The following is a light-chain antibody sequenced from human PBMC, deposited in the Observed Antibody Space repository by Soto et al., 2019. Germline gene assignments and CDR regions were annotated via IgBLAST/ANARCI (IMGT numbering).Light chain of an antibody. CDR2: DAS. CDR3: QQYGSSPIT. V-gene: IGKV3D-20*01. CDR1: ESVSDSY. Sequence: EIVLTQSPATMSLSPGERATLSCGASESVSDSYVAWYQLKGGLAPRLLIHDASTRASGIPDRFSGSKSGTDFTLTIRGLEPEDAAVYYCQQYGSSPITFGQGTRLEIK. J-gene: IGKJ5*01.